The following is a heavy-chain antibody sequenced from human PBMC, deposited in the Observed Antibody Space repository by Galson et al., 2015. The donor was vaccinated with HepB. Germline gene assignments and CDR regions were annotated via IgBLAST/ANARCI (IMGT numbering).Heavy chain of an antibody. D-gene: IGHD2-2*01. CDR1: GFTFSSYA. J-gene: IGHJ4*02. V-gene: IGHV3-30-3*01. CDR2: ISYDGSNK. Sequence: SLRLSCAASGFTFSSYAMHWVRQAPGKGLEWVAVISYDGSNKYYADSVKGRFTISRDNSKNTLYLQMNSLRAEDTAVYYCARDLGVVVPAGNFDYWGQGTLVTVSS. CDR3: ARDLGVVVPAGNFDY.